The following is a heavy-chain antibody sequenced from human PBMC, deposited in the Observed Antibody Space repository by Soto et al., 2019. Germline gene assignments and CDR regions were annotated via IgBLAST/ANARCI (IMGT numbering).Heavy chain of an antibody. J-gene: IGHJ4*02. D-gene: IGHD1-1*01. V-gene: IGHV3-74*01. CDR1: GFTFSSYW. CDR3: TRDPPGTGIDY. Sequence: GGSLRLSCAASGFTFSSYWMHWVRPAPGKGLVWVSRINPDGSSTNYADSVKGRFTISRDNAKNTLYLQMISLRAEDTAVYYCTRDPPGTGIDYWGQGTLVTVSS. CDR2: INPDGSST.